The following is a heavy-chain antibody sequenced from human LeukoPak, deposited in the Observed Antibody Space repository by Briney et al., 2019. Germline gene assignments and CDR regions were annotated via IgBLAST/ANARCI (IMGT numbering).Heavy chain of an antibody. J-gene: IGHJ6*03. CDR1: GGTFSSYA. CDR2: IIPIFGTA. D-gene: IGHD3-22*01. V-gene: IGHV1-69*13. CDR3: ARATDSSGYYGDYYYYMDV. Sequence: SVKVSCKASGGTFSSYAISWVRQAPGQGLEWMGGIIPIFGTANYAQKFQGRVTITADESTSTAYMELSSLRSEDTAVYYCARATDSSGYYGDYYYYMDVWGKGTTVTVSS.